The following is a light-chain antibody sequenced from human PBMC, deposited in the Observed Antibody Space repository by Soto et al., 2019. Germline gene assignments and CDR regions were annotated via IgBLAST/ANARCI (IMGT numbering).Light chain of an antibody. Sequence: STHPPSTLSVSPVDIATRPSRTSQSVSSSYLAWYQQKPGQAPRLLIYGASSRASGIPDRFSGSGSGTDFTLSISRLEPEDFAVYYCHQYGSSPRTFGKGTKVDIK. CDR1: QSVSSSY. V-gene: IGKV3-20*01. CDR3: HQYGSSPRT. CDR2: GAS. J-gene: IGKJ1*01.